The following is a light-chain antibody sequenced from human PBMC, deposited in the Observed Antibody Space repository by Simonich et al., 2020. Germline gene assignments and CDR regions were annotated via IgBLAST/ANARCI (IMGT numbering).Light chain of an antibody. CDR2: WAS. CDR1: QSVLYSSNNKNY. Sequence: DIVMTQSPDSLAVSLGDRATINCKSSQSVLYSSNNKNYLSWYQQKPGQPPKLLIYWASTRESGVHDRFSGSGSGTDFTRTISSLQAEDVAVYYCQQYYSTPWTFGQGTKVEIK. J-gene: IGKJ1*01. CDR3: QQYYSTPWT. V-gene: IGKV4-1*01.